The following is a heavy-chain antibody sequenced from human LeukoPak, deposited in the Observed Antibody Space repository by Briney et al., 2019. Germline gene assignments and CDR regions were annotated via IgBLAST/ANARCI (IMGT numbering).Heavy chain of an antibody. D-gene: IGHD2-2*01. Sequence: SVKVSCKASGGTFSSYAISWVRQAPGQGLEWMGGIIPIFGTANYAQKFQGRVTIPADESTSTAYMELSSLRSEDTAVDYCAREGYCSSTSCPDAFDIWGQETMVTVSS. J-gene: IGHJ3*02. CDR2: IIPIFGTA. CDR1: GGTFSSYA. CDR3: AREGYCSSTSCPDAFDI. V-gene: IGHV1-69*13.